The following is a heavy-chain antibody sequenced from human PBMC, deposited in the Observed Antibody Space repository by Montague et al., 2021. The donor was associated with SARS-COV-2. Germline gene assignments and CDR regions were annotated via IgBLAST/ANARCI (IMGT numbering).Heavy chain of an antibody. D-gene: IGHD3-22*01. CDR3: ASPTYYYDSSWSDAFDI. CDR1: GGSISSYY. CDR2: IYYSGST. J-gene: IGHJ3*02. V-gene: IGHV4-39*01. Sequence: SETLSLTCTVSGGSISSYYWGWIRQPPGKGLEWIGSIYYSGSTYYNPSLKSRATISVDTSKNQFSLKLSPVTAADTAVYYCASPTYYYDSSWSDAFDIWGQGTMVTVSS.